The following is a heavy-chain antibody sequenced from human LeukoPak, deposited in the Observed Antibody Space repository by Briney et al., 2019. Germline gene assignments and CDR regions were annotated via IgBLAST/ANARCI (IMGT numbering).Heavy chain of an antibody. V-gene: IGHV4-30-4*08. CDR2: IYYSGST. CDR1: GGSISSGDYY. D-gene: IGHD1-1*01. Sequence: SQTLSLTCTVSGGSISSGDYYWSWIRQPPGKCMEWIGYIYYSGSTYYNPSLKSRVTISVDTSKNQFSLKLSSVTAADTAVYYCAMSKDGTVDYWGQGTLVTVSS. J-gene: IGHJ4*02. CDR3: AMSKDGTVDY.